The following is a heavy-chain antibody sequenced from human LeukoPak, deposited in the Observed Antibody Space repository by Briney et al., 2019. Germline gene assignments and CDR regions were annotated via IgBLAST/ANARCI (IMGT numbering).Heavy chain of an antibody. D-gene: IGHD3-16*02. CDR1: GGSFSGYY. CDR2: INHSGST. V-gene: IGHV4-34*01. Sequence: PSETLSLTCAVYGGSFSGYYWSWIRQPPGKGLGWIGEINHSGSTNYNPSLKSRVTISVDTSKNQFSLKLSSVTAADTAVYYCARKYYVWGSYRQYNWFDPWGQGTLVTVSS. CDR3: ARKYYVWGSYRQYNWFDP. J-gene: IGHJ5*02.